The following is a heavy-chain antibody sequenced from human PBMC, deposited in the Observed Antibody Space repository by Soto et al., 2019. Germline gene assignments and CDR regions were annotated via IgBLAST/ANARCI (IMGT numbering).Heavy chain of an antibody. J-gene: IGHJ4*02. CDR1: GGSISTYY. CDR2: ISYSGST. CDR3: ARGYHSWVPGH. V-gene: IGHV4-59*08. Sequence: SETLSLTCTVSGGSISTYYWSWIRQPPGKGLEWIGYISYSGSTKYNPSLKSRVTISVDTSKSQFSLKLSSVTAADTAVYYCARGYHSWVPGHWGQGTLVTVSS. D-gene: IGHD5-18*01.